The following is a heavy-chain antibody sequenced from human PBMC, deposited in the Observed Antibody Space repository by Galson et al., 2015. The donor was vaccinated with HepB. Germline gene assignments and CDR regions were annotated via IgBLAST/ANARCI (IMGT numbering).Heavy chain of an antibody. Sequence: SVKVSCKASGYTFTGYYMHWVRQAPGQGLEWMGRINPNSGGTNYAQKFQGRVTMTRDTSISTAYMELSRLRSDDTAVYYCARDRAVMITFARGEVPGHWGQGTLVTVSS. CDR2: INPNSGGT. CDR1: GYTFTGYY. J-gene: IGHJ4*02. D-gene: IGHD3-16*01. V-gene: IGHV1-2*06. CDR3: ARDRAVMITFARGEVPGH.